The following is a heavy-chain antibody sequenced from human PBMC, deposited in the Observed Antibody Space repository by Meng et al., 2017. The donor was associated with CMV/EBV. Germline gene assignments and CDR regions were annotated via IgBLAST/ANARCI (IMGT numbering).Heavy chain of an antibody. Sequence: SGCTFSSYTIRWVRQAPGQGLEWMGRIIPILGIANYAQKFQGRVTITADKSTSTAYMELSSLRSEDTAVYYCASRCSSTSCYHFDYWGQGTLVTVSS. CDR3: ASRCSSTSCYHFDY. D-gene: IGHD2-2*01. CDR1: GCTFSSYT. CDR2: IIPILGIA. V-gene: IGHV1-69*02. J-gene: IGHJ4*02.